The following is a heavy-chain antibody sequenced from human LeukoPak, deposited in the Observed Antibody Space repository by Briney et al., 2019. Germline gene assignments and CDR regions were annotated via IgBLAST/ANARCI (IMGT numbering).Heavy chain of an antibody. Sequence: SETLSLTCTVSSGSISSGGYYWSWIRQHPGKGLEWIGYIYYSGSTYYNPSLKSRVTISVDTSKNQFSLKLSSVTAADTAVYYCARNGERSSGWHDYWGQGALVTVSS. CDR1: SGSISSGGYY. CDR3: ARNGERSSGWHDY. D-gene: IGHD6-19*01. CDR2: IYYSGST. J-gene: IGHJ4*02. V-gene: IGHV4-31*03.